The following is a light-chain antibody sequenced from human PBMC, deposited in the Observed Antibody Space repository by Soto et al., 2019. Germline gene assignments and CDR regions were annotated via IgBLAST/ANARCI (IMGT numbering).Light chain of an antibody. Sequence: QSALTQPASESGSPGQSISISCTGSSSDVGVHNFVSWYQHHPGKSPKVLIYGVTNRPSGVSNRFSGSKSVNTASLTISGLHAEDEADYYCCSYTPVYTWVFGGGTKLTVL. CDR3: CSYTPVYTWV. CDR2: GVT. J-gene: IGLJ3*02. V-gene: IGLV2-14*01. CDR1: SSDVGVHNF.